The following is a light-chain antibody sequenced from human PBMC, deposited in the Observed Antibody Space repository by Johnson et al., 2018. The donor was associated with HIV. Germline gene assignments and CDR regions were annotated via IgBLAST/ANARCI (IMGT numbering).Light chain of an antibody. CDR2: DND. J-gene: IGLJ1*01. Sequence: QSVLTQPPSVSAAPGQKVTISCSGSSSNIGNNYVSWYQQLPGTAPKLLIYDNDKRPSGIPDRFSGSKSGTSATLGITGLQTGDEADYYCGPGDASPRTYVFGTGTKVTVL. V-gene: IGLV1-51*01. CDR3: GPGDASPRTYV. CDR1: SSNIGNNY.